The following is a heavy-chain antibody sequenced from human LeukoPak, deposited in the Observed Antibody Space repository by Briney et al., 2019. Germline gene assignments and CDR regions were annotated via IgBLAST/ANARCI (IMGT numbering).Heavy chain of an antibody. V-gene: IGHV3-23*01. J-gene: IGHJ4*02. CDR2: ILASGSPT. D-gene: IGHD2-8*01. CDR3: AKDLRPDGVDNFDH. CDR1: GFTFSSYT. Sequence: PGGSLRLSCAASGFTFSSYTMNWVRQAPGKGLQWVANILASGSPTYYADSVKGRFIISRDNSKNTVYLQMNSLRVEDTAIYYCAKDLRPDGVDNFDHWGQGILVTVSS.